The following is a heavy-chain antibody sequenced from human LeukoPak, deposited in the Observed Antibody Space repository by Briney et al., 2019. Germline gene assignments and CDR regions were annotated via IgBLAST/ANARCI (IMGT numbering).Heavy chain of an antibody. J-gene: IGHJ4*02. Sequence: SVKVSCKASGYTFTGYYMHWVRQAPGQGLEWMGGIIPIFGTANYAQKFQGRVTITADESTSTAYMELSSLRSEDTAVYYCAQDQPLGGWGQGTLVTVSS. D-gene: IGHD1-26*01. V-gene: IGHV1-69*13. CDR3: AQDQPLGG. CDR1: GYTFTGYY. CDR2: IIPIFGTA.